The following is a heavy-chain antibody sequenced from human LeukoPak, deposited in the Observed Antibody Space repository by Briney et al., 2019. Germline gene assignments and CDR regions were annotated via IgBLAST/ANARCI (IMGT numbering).Heavy chain of an antibody. CDR3: ARRGYCSSTSCYTNYYYYMDV. CDR2: INPNSGGT. CDR1: GYTFTGYY. Sequence: ASVKVSCKASGYTFTGYYMHWVRQAPGQGLEWMGWINPNSGGTNYAQKFQGRVTMTRDTSISTAYMELSRLRSDDTAVYYCARRGYCSSTSCYTNYYYYMDVWGQGTLVTVSS. V-gene: IGHV1-2*02. D-gene: IGHD2-2*02. J-gene: IGHJ6*03.